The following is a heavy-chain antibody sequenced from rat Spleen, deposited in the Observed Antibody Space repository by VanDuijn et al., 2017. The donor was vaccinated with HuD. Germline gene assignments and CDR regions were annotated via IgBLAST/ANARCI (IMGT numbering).Heavy chain of an antibody. CDR2: ISSSSGT. V-gene: IGHV5-62*01. J-gene: IGHJ4*01. D-gene: IGHD1-2*01. Sequence: VQLVESGGGLVQPGKSLKLSCSASGFTFSSYGMHWIRQAPGKGLDWVAYISSSSGTVYADAVKGRFTISRDNAKNTLYLQLNSLKSEDTAIYYCARSSNYYSSYIYVMDAWGQGASVTVSS. CDR3: ARSSNYYSSYIYVMDA. CDR1: GFTFSSYG.